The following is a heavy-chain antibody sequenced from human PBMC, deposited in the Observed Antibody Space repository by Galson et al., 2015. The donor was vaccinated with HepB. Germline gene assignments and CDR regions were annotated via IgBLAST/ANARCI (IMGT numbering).Heavy chain of an antibody. CDR3: AKGGGAVAGPGGY. V-gene: IGHV3-30*18. CDR2: ISYDGSNK. J-gene: IGHJ4*02. Sequence: SLRLSCAASGFTFSSYGMHWVRQAPGKGLEWVAVISYDGSNKYYADSVKGRFTISRDNSKNTLYLQMNSLRAEDTAVYYCAKGGGAVAGPGGYWGQGTLVTVSS. D-gene: IGHD6-19*01. CDR1: GFTFSSYG.